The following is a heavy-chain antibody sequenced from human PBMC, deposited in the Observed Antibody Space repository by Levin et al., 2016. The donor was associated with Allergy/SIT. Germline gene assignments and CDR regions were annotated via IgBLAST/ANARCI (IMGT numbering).Heavy chain of an antibody. D-gene: IGHD2-15*01. Sequence: WIRQPPGKGLVWVSRINSDGSSTSYADSVKGRFTISRDNAKNTLYLQMNSLRAEDTAVYYCGRDRSGDYLDYWGQGTLVTVSS. CDR3: GRDRSGDYLDY. J-gene: IGHJ4*02. V-gene: IGHV3-74*01. CDR2: INSDGSST.